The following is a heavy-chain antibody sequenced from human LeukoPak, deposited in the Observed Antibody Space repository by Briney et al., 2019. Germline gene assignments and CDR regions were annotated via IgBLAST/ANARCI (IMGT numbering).Heavy chain of an antibody. CDR1: GDSMTNNH. D-gene: IGHD3-10*01. V-gene: IGHV4-59*08. CDR2: ISYTGST. Sequence: PSETLSLTCTVSGDSMTNNHWSWLRQPPGKGLEWIGHISYTGSTNYNPSLKTRLTMSLDTSKNHFSLTLTSVTAADTALYYCGRHVFSDGSPFDSWGQGSLVTVSS. J-gene: IGHJ4*02. CDR3: GRHVFSDGSPFDS.